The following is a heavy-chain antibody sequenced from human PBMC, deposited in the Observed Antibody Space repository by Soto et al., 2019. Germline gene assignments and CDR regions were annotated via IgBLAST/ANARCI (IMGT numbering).Heavy chain of an antibody. D-gene: IGHD2-15*01. CDR3: ARAGPGYCSGGGCPSGAFDI. CDR1: GYTFTSYG. CDR2: ISAYNGNT. J-gene: IGHJ3*02. V-gene: IGHV1-18*01. Sequence: ASVKVSCKASGYTFTSYGISWVRQAPGQGLEWMGWISAYNGNTNYAQKLQGRVTMTTDTSTSTAYMELRSLRSDDTAVYYCARAGPGYCSGGGCPSGAFDIWGQGTMVTVSS.